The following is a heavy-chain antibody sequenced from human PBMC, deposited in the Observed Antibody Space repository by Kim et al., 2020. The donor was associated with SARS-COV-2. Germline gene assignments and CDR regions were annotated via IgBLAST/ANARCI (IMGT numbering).Heavy chain of an antibody. V-gene: IGHV4-59*01. Sequence: SETLSLTCTVSGGSISSYYWSWIRQPPGKGLEWIGYIYYSGSTNYNPSLKSRVTISVDTSKNQFSLKLSSVTAADTAVYYCARDNPQHSGIQLAFDYWGQGTLVTVSS. D-gene: IGHD5-12*01. J-gene: IGHJ4*02. CDR2: IYYSGST. CDR3: ARDNPQHSGIQLAFDY. CDR1: GGSISSYY.